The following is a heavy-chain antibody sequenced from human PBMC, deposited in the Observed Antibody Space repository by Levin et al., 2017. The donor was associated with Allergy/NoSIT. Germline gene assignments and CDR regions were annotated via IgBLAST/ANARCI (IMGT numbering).Heavy chain of an antibody. Sequence: PGGSLRLSCAASGFTFSTYAMSWVRQAPGKGLEWVSVISAGGGNTNYAESVKGRFTISRDNSKDTLYLQMNRRRTEDTGVDYCAKAGSSWYIEIDHWGQGNLVTVSS. CDR3: AKAGSSWYIEIDH. CDR2: ISAGGGNT. D-gene: IGHD6-13*01. V-gene: IGHV3-23*01. J-gene: IGHJ4*02. CDR1: GFTFSTYA.